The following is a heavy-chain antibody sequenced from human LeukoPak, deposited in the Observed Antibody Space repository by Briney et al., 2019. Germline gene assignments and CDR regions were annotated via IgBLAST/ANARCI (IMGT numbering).Heavy chain of an antibody. V-gene: IGHV5-51*01. D-gene: IGHD6-19*01. Sequence: NPGESLKISCKASGYSFTSFWIAWVRQMPGKGLEWMGVIYPRDSDTRYSPSFQGQVTILADKSISTAYLQWTSLKASDTALYYCARRDGSGWYAIDYWGQGTLVTVSS. CDR1: GYSFTSFW. CDR2: IYPRDSDT. J-gene: IGHJ4*02. CDR3: ARRDGSGWYAIDY.